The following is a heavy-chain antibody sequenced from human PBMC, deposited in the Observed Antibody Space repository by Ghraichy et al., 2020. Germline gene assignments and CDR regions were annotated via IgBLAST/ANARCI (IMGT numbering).Heavy chain of an antibody. J-gene: IGHJ4*02. CDR3: ATKGLVGTRTHFDY. CDR2: IRSSPNNYAT. D-gene: IGHD4-23*01. CDR1: ESTFSDSD. Sequence: GGSLRLSCAGSESTFSDSDVNWVRQASGKGLEWVGRIRSSPNNYATAYAASVKGRFTFSRDDSKNTVYLEMNSLRTEDTAVYYCATKGLVGTRTHFDYWGQGTLVTVSS. V-gene: IGHV3-73*01.